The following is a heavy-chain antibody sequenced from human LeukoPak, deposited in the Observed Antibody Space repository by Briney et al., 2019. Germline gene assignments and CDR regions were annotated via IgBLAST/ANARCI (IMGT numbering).Heavy chain of an antibody. V-gene: IGHV4-34*01. Sequence: TSETLSLTCAVYGGSFSGYYWSWIRQPPGKGLEWIGEINHSGSTNYNPSLKSRVTISVDTSKNQFSLKLSSVTAADTAVYYCARHARFGELLTVYYYYYMDVWGKGTTVTISS. CDR1: GGSFSGYY. CDR2: INHSGST. CDR3: ARHARFGELLTVYYYYYMDV. J-gene: IGHJ6*03. D-gene: IGHD3-10*01.